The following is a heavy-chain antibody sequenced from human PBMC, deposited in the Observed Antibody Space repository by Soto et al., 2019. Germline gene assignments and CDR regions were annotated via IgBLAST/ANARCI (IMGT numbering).Heavy chain of an antibody. V-gene: IGHV3-30-3*01. CDR1: GFTFSSYA. D-gene: IGHD1-26*01. CDR2: ISYDGSNK. CDR3: ARDPYGGGYYPRVYYYYGMDV. J-gene: IGHJ6*02. Sequence: QVQLVESGGGVVQPGRSLRLSCAASGFTFSSYAMHWVRQAPGKGLEWVAVISYDGSNKYYADSVKGRFTISRDNSKNTLYLQMSSLRAEDTAVSDCARDPYGGGYYPRVYYYYGMDVWGQGTTVTVSS.